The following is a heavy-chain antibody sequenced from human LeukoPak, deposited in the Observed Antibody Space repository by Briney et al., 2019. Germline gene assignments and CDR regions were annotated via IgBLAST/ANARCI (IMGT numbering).Heavy chain of an antibody. CDR1: GYTFTGYY. Sequence: SVKVSCKASGYTFTGYYMHWVRQAPGQGLEWMGRIIPILGIANYAQKFQGRVTITADKSTSTAYMELSSLRSEDTAVYYCARASDTAMVTYWGQGTLVTVSS. V-gene: IGHV1-69*04. D-gene: IGHD5-18*01. CDR2: IIPILGIA. CDR3: ARASDTAMVTY. J-gene: IGHJ4*02.